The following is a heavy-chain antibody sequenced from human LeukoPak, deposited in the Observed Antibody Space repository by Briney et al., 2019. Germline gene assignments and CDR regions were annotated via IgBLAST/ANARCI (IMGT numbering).Heavy chain of an antibody. V-gene: IGHV3-73*01. J-gene: IGHJ4*02. CDR1: GFTFSGSA. CDR3: TRTSMLAAFDY. D-gene: IGHD2/OR15-2a*01. CDR2: IRSKANNYAT. Sequence: PGGSLRLSCAASGFTFSGSAMHWVRQASGKGLEWVGRIRSKANNYATAYAASVKGRFTVSRDDSNNTAYLQMSSLRTEDTAVYYCTRTSMLAAFDYWGQGTLVTVSS.